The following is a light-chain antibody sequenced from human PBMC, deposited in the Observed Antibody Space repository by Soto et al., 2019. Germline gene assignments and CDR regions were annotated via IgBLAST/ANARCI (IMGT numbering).Light chain of an antibody. J-gene: IGKJ4*01. V-gene: IGKV1-39*01. Sequence: DIQMNQSPSSLSAFVGDSVTITCHASQRISTFLNWYNQKPGKAPKLLIYSASYLQSGVPSNFSGSGSGTDFTLSIVNLPPEEVGTYFCQQSYRLPLTFGGGTKGEI. CDR1: QRISTF. CDR3: QQSYRLPLT. CDR2: SAS.